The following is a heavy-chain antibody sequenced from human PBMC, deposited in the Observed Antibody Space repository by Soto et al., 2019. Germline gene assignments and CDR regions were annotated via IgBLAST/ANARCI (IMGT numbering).Heavy chain of an antibody. Sequence: EVQLVESGGGLVKPGGSLRLTCAASGFTFSSYSMNWVRQAPGKGLAWVSSISSSSSYIYYADSVKCRFTISRDNAMNSLYQQMNSLRAEDTAVYYCERDTPRVVAATKAHAFDIWGQGTMVTVSS. CDR1: GFTFSSYS. CDR2: ISSSSSYI. J-gene: IGHJ3*02. CDR3: ERDTPRVVAATKAHAFDI. V-gene: IGHV3-21*01. D-gene: IGHD2-15*01.